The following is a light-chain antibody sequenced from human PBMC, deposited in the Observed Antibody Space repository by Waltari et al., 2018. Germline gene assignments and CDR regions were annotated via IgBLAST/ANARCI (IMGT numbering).Light chain of an antibody. J-gene: IGLJ1*01. CDR1: SSDVGAYDF. CDR2: AVT. V-gene: IGLV2-14*03. CDR3: SSYTSSSTYV. Sequence: QSALTQPASVSGSPGQSITISCTGTSSDVGAYDFVSWYQQHPGKAPKLLIYAVTSGPSGISDHFSGSTSGNTASLTIAGRQTEDEADYYCSSYTSSSTYVFGTGTKVTVL.